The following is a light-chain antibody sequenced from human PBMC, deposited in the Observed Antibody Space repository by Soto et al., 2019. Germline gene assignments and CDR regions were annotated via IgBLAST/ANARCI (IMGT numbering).Light chain of an antibody. J-gene: IGKJ1*01. CDR3: QHYNSYSEA. CDR2: KAS. CDR1: QTISSW. Sequence: DIQMTKSPATLSASVGDRVTIPCRASQTISSWLAWYQQKPGKAPKLLIYKASTLKSGVPSRFSGSGSGTEFTLTIISLQPDDFATYCCQHYNSYSEALGQGTKLDI. V-gene: IGKV1-5*03.